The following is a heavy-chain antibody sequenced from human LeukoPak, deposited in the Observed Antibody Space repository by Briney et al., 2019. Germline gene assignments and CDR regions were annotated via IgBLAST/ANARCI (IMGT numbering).Heavy chain of an antibody. CDR1: GGTFSSYA. Sequence: SVTVSCKASGGTFSSYAISWVRQAPGQGLEWMGGIIPMLGIANYAQKFQGRVTITADKSTSTAYMELSSLRPEDTAVYYCARGGIVGSRTNWFDPWGQGILVTVSS. V-gene: IGHV1-69*10. CDR3: ARGGIVGSRTNWFDP. J-gene: IGHJ5*02. CDR2: IIPMLGIA. D-gene: IGHD1-26*01.